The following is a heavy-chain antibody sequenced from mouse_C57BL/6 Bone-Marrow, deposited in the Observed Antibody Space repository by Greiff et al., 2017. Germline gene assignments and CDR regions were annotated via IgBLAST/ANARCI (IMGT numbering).Heavy chain of an antibody. CDR2: IRNKANNHAT. V-gene: IGHV6-6*01. CDR1: GFTFSDAW. J-gene: IGHJ3*01. D-gene: IGHD3-3*01. Sequence: VMLVESGGGLVQPGGSMKLSCAASGFTFSDAWMDWVRQSPEKGLEWVALIRNKANNHATYYAESVKGRFTISRDDSKSSVYLQMNSLRPEDTGIYYCTGWERVSFAYWGQGTLVTVSA. CDR3: TGWERVSFAY.